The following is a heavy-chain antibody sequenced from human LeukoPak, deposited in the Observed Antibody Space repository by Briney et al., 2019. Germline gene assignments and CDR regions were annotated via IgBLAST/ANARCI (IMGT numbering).Heavy chain of an antibody. V-gene: IGHV4-34*01. CDR1: GGSISSSGYY. D-gene: IGHD3-22*01. J-gene: IGHJ6*02. CDR2: INHSGST. CDR3: ARGYDSSGYDMDV. Sequence: SETLSLTCTVSGGSISSSGYYWSWIRQPPGKGLEWIGEINHSGSTNYNPSLKSRVTISVDTSKNQFSLKLSSVTAADTAVYYCARGYDSSGYDMDVWGQGTTVTVSS.